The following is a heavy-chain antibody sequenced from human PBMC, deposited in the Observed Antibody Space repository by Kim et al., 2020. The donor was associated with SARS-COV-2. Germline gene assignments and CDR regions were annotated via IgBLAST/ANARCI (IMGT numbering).Heavy chain of an antibody. Sequence: SETLSLTCAVYGGSFSGYYWSWIRQPPGKGLEWIGEINNSGSTNYNPSLKSRVTISVDTSKNQFSLKLSSVTAADTAVYYCARDPYSGYGGSYYGMDVWGQGTTVTVSS. J-gene: IGHJ6*02. D-gene: IGHD5-12*01. CDR2: INNSGST. V-gene: IGHV4-34*01. CDR1: GGSFSGYY. CDR3: ARDPYSGYGGSYYGMDV.